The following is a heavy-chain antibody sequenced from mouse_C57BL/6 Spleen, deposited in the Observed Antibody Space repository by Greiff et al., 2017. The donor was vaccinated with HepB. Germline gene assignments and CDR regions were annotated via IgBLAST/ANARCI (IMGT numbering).Heavy chain of an antibody. V-gene: IGHV1-59*01. Sequence: QVQLQQPGAELVRPGTSVKLSCKASGYTFTSYWMHWVKQRPGQGLEWIGVIDPSDSYTNYNQKFKGKATLTVDTSSSTAYMQLSSLTSEDSAVYYCAREGYYGAYWGQGTLVTVSA. CDR1: GYTFTSYW. CDR2: IDPSDSYT. D-gene: IGHD1-1*01. J-gene: IGHJ3*01. CDR3: AREGYYGAY.